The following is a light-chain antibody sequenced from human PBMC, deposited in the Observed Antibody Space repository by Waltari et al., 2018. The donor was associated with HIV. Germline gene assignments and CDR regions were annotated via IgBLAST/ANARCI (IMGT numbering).Light chain of an antibody. J-gene: IGLJ1*01. Sequence: SYELTQPPSVSVSPGQTARITCSGDVLPNQYTFWYQQKSGQAAVLVVYKDSERPAGILERFSGSSSGTTVTLFIDGIQAEDEADYYCQAADSSGSYFVFGTGTKVTVL. CDR2: KDS. CDR1: VLPNQY. V-gene: IGLV3-25*03. CDR3: QAADSSGSYFV.